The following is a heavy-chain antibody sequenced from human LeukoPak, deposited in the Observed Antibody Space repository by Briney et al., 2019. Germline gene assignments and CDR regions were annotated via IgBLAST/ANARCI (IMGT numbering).Heavy chain of an antibody. Sequence: SETPSLTCAVYGGSFSGYYWSWIRQPPGKGLEWIGEINHSGSTNYNPSLKSRVTISVDTSKNQFSLKLSSVTAADTAVYYCARGLRGYSYGQRGYYYGMDVWGQGTTVTVSS. D-gene: IGHD5-18*01. V-gene: IGHV4-34*01. J-gene: IGHJ6*02. CDR3: ARGLRGYSYGQRGYYYGMDV. CDR2: INHSGST. CDR1: GGSFSGYY.